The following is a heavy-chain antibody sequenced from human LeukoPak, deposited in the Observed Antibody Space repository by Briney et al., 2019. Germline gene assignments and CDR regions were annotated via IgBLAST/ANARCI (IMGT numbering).Heavy chain of an antibody. V-gene: IGHV3-48*04. CDR3: ASPRPSGSFDWFPEYFHYYMDV. D-gene: IGHD3-9*01. Sequence: GGSLRLSCAASGFTFSSYSMNWVRQAPGRGLEWISYFSSSGNTIYYADSVKGRLTISRDNGENSLYLQMNSLRVEDTAVYYCASPRPSGSFDWFPEYFHYYMDVWGRGTTVSVSS. CDR1: GFTFSSYS. J-gene: IGHJ6*03. CDR2: FSSSGNTI.